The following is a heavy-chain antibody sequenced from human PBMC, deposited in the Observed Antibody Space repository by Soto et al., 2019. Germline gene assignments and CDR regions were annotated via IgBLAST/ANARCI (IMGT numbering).Heavy chain of an antibody. CDR3: ARHITMDPLLVY. CDR2: IYSGGST. J-gene: IGHJ4*02. CDR1: GFTVSSNY. D-gene: IGHD3-10*01. V-gene: IGHV3-53*01. Sequence: EVQLVESGGGLIQPGGSLRLSCAASGFTVSSNYMSWVRQAPGKGLEWVSVIYSGGSTYYADSVKGRFTVSRDNSQNTLYLQMNSLSAEDTAVYYCARHITMDPLLVYWGQGTLVTVSS.